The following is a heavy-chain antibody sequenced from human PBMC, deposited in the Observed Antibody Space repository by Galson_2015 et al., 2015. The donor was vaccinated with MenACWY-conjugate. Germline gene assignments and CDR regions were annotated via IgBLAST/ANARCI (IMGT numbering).Heavy chain of an antibody. J-gene: IGHJ5*02. CDR1: GHTFTSYG. D-gene: IGHD6-13*01. Sequence: SVKVSCKASGHTFTSYGINWVRQAPGQGLEWMGWISAKNGDTKDAQKFQDRVTMTTDTSTNTAYMELRSLRSDDTAVYYCARDGGRRAAAGIRSGFDPWGQGTLVTVSS. CDR2: ISAKNGDT. CDR3: ARDGGRRAAAGIRSGFDP. V-gene: IGHV1-18*01.